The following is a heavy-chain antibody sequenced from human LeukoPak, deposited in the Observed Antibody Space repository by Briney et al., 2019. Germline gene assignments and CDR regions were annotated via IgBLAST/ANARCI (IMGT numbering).Heavy chain of an antibody. D-gene: IGHD4-23*01. CDR3: ATFTVALNALDL. V-gene: IGHV1-2*06. Sequence: ASVKVSCKASGHSFTAYYMHWVRQAPGQGLEWMGRVDPKSGDTKYSQKFQGRVTMTRDTSISTAYMELSRLTSDDMAVYYCATFTVALNALDLWGQGTMVTVSS. CDR1: GHSFTAYY. J-gene: IGHJ3*01. CDR2: VDPKSGDT.